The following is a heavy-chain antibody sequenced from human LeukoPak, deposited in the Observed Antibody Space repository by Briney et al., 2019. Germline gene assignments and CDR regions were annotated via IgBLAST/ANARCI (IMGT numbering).Heavy chain of an antibody. J-gene: IGHJ4*02. CDR2: IYHSGNT. CDR3: ARQTGSGLFILP. Sequence: SETLSLTCTVSGVSISSSNSYWGWIRQPPGKGLEWIGSIYHSGNTYYNASLKSQVSISIDTSKNQFSLKLTSVTAADTAVYYCARQTGSGLFILPGGQGTLVTVSS. CDR1: GVSISSSNSY. V-gene: IGHV4-39*01. D-gene: IGHD3/OR15-3a*01.